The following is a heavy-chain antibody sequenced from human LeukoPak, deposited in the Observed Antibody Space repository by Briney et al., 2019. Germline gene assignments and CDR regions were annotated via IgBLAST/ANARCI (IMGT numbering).Heavy chain of an antibody. CDR1: GFIFSDSA. J-gene: IGHJ4*02. Sequence: GGSPRLSCEASGFIFSDSAMSWVRQASGRGLEWVSLISASGGNSYYADSVKGRFTVSRDSSKNTLHLQMNSLRAEDTAVYYCARDIELSCWGQGTLVTVSS. CDR2: ISASGGNS. CDR3: ARDIELSC. D-gene: IGHD1-26*01. V-gene: IGHV3-23*01.